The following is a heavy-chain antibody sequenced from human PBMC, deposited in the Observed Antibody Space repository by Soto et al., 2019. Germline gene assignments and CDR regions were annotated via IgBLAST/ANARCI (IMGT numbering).Heavy chain of an antibody. V-gene: IGHV3-33*01. J-gene: IGHJ3*02. CDR3: ARRWGYDAFDI. D-gene: IGHD3-16*01. Sequence: QVQLVESGGGVVQPGRSLRLSCAASGFTFSSYGMHWVRQAPGKGLEWVAVIWYDGSNKYYADSVKGRFIISRDNSKNTLYLQMNSLRAEDTAVYYCARRWGYDAFDIWGQGTMVTVSS. CDR1: GFTFSSYG. CDR2: IWYDGSNK.